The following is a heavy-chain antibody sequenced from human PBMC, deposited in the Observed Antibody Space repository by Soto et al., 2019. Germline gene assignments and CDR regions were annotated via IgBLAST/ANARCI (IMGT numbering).Heavy chain of an antibody. J-gene: IGHJ2*01. Sequence: QVTLKESGPVLVNPTEPLTLTCTVSGFSLSNARMGVSWIRQPPGKALEWIAHIFSNDEKSYSTSLKSRLTISKDTSKSQVVLTMTNMDPVDTATYYCARIYYSDRHYWYFDLWGRGTLVTVSS. CDR1: GFSLSNARMG. V-gene: IGHV2-26*01. D-gene: IGHD4-4*01. CDR3: ARIYYSDRHYWYFDL. CDR2: IFSNDEK.